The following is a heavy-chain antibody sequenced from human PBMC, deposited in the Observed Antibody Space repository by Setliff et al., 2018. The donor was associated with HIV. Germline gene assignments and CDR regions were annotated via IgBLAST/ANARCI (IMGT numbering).Heavy chain of an antibody. CDR2: MIYGGDT. CDR3: ARDIRTVVGMGFDP. V-gene: IGHV4-39*07. CDR1: GGSITSGNYY. Sequence: SETLSLTCRVYGGSITSGNYYWGWIRQAPGKGLEWIASMIYGGDTWYNPSLKSRVTISVDTSKNQFSLKLSSVTAADTAVYYCARDIRTVVGMGFDPWGQGTLVTVSS. J-gene: IGHJ5*02. D-gene: IGHD1-26*01.